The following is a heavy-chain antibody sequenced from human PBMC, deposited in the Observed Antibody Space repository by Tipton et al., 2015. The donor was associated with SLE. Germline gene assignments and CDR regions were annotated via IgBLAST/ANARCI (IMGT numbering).Heavy chain of an antibody. V-gene: IGHV3-11*04. CDR1: GFTFSDYY. J-gene: IGHJ4*02. CDR2: ISSSGNTI. D-gene: IGHD3-10*01. CDR3: ARATGMTMLQGVGDDYFDY. Sequence: GSLRLSCAASGFTFSDYYMSWIRQAPGKGLEWVSYISSSGNTIYYADSVKGRFTISRDNAKNSLYLQMNSLTAEDTAVYFCARATGMTMLQGVGDDYFDYWGQGTLVTVSS.